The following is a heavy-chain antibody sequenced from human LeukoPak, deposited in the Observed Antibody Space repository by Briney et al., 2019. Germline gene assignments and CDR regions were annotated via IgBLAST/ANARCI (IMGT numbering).Heavy chain of an antibody. D-gene: IGHD3-22*01. CDR1: GFTFSGSA. J-gene: IGHJ6*03. Sequence: GGSLRLSCAASGFTFSGSAMHWVRQASGKGLEWVGRIRSKANSYATAYAASVKGRLTISRDDSKNTAYLQMNSLKTEDTAVYYCTSNYYDSSGYDYYYMDVWGKGTTVTVSS. CDR2: IRSKANSYAT. CDR3: TSNYYDSSGYDYYYMDV. V-gene: IGHV3-73*01.